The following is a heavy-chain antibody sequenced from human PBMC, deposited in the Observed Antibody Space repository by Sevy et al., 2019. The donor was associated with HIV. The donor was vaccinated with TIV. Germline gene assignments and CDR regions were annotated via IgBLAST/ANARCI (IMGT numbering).Heavy chain of an antibody. D-gene: IGHD1-26*01. V-gene: IGHV4-59*01. CDR2: IYYSGST. Sequence: SETLSLTCTVFGGSISSYYWNWIRQPPGKGLEWIGYIYYSGSTNYNPSLKSRVTISVDMSKNQFSLKLSSVTAADTAVDYCARESLLGVEWELSLPQNWFDPGGQGTLVTVSS. CDR3: ARESLLGVEWELSLPQNWFDP. CDR1: GGSISSYY. J-gene: IGHJ5*02.